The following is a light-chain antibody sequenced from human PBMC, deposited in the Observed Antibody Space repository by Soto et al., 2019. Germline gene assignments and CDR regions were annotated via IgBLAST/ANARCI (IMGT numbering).Light chain of an antibody. CDR3: QQYSNWPPGT. CDR2: GAS. CDR1: QIVRSN. Sequence: EIVMTQSRAALSVSRGEGATLACRASQIVRSNLARYQQKPGQSPRLLIYGASTRATGIPARFSGSGSGTEFTLTISSFQSEDFAVYYCQQYSNWPPGTFGQGANVDIK. J-gene: IGKJ1*01. V-gene: IGKV3-15*01.